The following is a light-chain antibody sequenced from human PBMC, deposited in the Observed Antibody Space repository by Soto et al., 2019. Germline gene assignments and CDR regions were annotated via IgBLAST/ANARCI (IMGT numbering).Light chain of an antibody. V-gene: IGLV3-21*02. CDR1: NIGSKS. CDR2: DDS. J-gene: IGLJ2*01. CDR3: QVWDSSSDPHVV. Sequence: SYELTQPPSVSVAPGQTARITCGGNNIGSKSVHWYQQKPGQAPVLVVYDDSDRPSGIPERFSGSNSGNTATLTISRVEARDEADYYCQVWDSSSDPHVVFGGGTKVTVL.